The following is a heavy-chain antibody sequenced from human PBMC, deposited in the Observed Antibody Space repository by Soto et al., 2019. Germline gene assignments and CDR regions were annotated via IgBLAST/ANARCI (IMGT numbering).Heavy chain of an antibody. CDR1: GFTVSSNY. CDR2: IYSGGST. J-gene: IGHJ6*02. CDR3: ARDHRITMVRGVIYYYYGMDV. V-gene: IGHV3-66*01. D-gene: IGHD3-10*01. Sequence: GESLKISCAASGFTVSSNYMSWVRQAPGKGLEWVSVIYSGGSTYYADSVKGRFTISRDNSKNTLYLQMNSLRAEDTAVYYCARDHRITMVRGVIYYYYGMDVWGQGTTVTVSS.